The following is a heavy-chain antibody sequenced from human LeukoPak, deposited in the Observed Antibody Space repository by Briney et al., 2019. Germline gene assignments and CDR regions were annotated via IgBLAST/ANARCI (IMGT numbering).Heavy chain of an antibody. CDR2: IIPIFGTA. CDR3: ARGLNSGYDPTLQL. J-gene: IGHJ4*02. V-gene: IGHV1-69*13. D-gene: IGHD5-12*01. CDR1: GGTFSSYA. Sequence: SVKVSCKASGGTFSSYAISWVRQAPGQGLEWMGGIIPIFGTANYAQKFQGRVTITADESTSTAYMELSSLRSVDTAVYYCARGLNSGYDPTLQLWGQGTLVTVSS.